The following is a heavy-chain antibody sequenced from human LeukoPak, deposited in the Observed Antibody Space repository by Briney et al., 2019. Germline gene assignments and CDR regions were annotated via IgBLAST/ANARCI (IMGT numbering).Heavy chain of an antibody. CDR2: IYYSGST. J-gene: IGHJ6*03. CDR3: ARLRDYYYMDV. V-gene: IGHV4-39*01. CDR1: GGSISSSSYN. Sequence: SETLSLTCTVSGGSISSSSYNWGWIRQPPGKGLEWIGSIYYSGSTYYNPSLKSRVTISVDTSNNQFSLKLSSVTAADTAVYYCARLRDYYYMDVWGKGTTVTVSS.